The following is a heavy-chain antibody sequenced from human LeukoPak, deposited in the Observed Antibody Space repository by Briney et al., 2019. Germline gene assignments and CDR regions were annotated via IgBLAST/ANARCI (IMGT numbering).Heavy chain of an antibody. Sequence: HPGGSLRLSCAASGNYWMHWVRQAPGKGLVWVSHINSDGSWTSYADSVKGRFTISKDNAKNTVYLQMNNLRAEDTAVYYCVSFYEAYWGRGTLVIVS. CDR1: GNYW. J-gene: IGHJ4*02. CDR2: INSDGSWT. V-gene: IGHV3-74*01. CDR3: VSFYEAY. D-gene: IGHD2/OR15-2a*01.